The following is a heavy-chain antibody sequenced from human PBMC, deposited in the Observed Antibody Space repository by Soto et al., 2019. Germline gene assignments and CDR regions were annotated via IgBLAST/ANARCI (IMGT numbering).Heavy chain of an antibody. CDR1: GCSISTYY. J-gene: IGHJ4*01. CDR2: IDSSGST. Sequence: QGQLQESGPGLVKPSETLSLTCSVSGCSISTYYCNLIRQPAGKGLDWIGRIDSSGSTNYSPSLNSRATMSVDTSKNQFSLKLTSVTAADTAVYYCARGGHDFWSGPFDYWGHVTLATVSS. D-gene: IGHD3-3*01. V-gene: IGHV4-4*07. CDR3: ARGGHDFWSGPFDY.